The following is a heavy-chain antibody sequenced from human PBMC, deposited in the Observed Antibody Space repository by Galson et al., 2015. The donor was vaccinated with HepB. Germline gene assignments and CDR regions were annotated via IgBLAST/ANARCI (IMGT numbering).Heavy chain of an antibody. CDR1: GYTFTSYG. J-gene: IGHJ6*02. V-gene: IGHV1-18*04. Sequence: SVKVSCKASGYTFTSYGISWVRQAPGQGLEWMGWIGAYNGNTNYAQKLQGRVTMTTDTSTSTAYMELRSLRSDDTAVYYCARYPGPVWELRYGMDVWGQGTTVTVSS. D-gene: IGHD1-26*01. CDR2: IGAYNGNT. CDR3: ARYPGPVWELRYGMDV.